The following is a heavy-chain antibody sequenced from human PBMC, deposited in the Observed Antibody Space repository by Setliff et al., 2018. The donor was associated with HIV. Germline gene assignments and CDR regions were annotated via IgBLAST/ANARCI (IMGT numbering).Heavy chain of an antibody. D-gene: IGHD2-21*02. J-gene: IGHJ4*02. CDR1: GFSFRNSFYN. CDR3: ARDPIYCGGDCYGDY. V-gene: IGHV4-39*07. CDR2: IYYSGTT. Sequence: SETLSLTCNVSGFSFRNSFYNWGWIRQPPGKGLEWIGTIYYSGTTYYNPSLKSRVSMSLDTSKNQFSLKLTSVTAADTAVYYCARDPIYCGGDCYGDYWGQGTLVTVSS.